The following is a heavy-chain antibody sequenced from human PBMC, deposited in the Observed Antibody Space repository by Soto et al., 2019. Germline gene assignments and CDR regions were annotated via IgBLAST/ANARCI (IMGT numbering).Heavy chain of an antibody. CDR2: ISYDGSNK. CDR1: GFTFSSYG. J-gene: IGHJ4*02. D-gene: IGHD6-13*01. Sequence: GGSLRLSCAASGFTFSSYGMHWVRQAPGKGLEWVAVISYDGSNKYYADSVKGRFTISRDNSKNTLYLQMNSLRAEDTAVYYCARVSATGRPFDYWGQGTLVTVSS. V-gene: IGHV3-30*03. CDR3: ARVSATGRPFDY.